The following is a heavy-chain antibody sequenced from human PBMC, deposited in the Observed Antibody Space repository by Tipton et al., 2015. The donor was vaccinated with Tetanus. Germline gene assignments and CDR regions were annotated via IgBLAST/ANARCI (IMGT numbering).Heavy chain of an antibody. CDR1: GGSISSYY. CDR3: ARVSAMVRDYYYYGMDV. J-gene: IGHJ6*02. D-gene: IGHD5-18*01. Sequence: GLVKPSETLSLTCTVSGGSISSYYWSWIRQPAGKGLEWIGRIYTSGSTNYNPSLKSRVTMSVDTSKNQFSLKLSSVTAADTAVYYCARVSAMVRDYYYYGMDVWGQGTTVTVSS. V-gene: IGHV4-4*07. CDR2: IYTSGST.